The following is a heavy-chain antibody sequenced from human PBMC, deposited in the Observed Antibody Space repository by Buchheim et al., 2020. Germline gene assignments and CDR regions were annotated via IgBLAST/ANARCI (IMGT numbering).Heavy chain of an antibody. J-gene: IGHJ4*02. D-gene: IGHD2-2*01. Sequence: EVQLLESGGGLVQPGGSLRLSCAASGFTFSSYALNWVRQAPGKGLEWVSAISGSSYRTYYADSVKGRIPISRDISKYTLYLQMNRLGAEDTAVYYCAKGACSSTSCYAGGYFDNWGQGIL. CDR1: GFTFSSYA. CDR3: AKGACSSTSCYAGGYFDN. CDR2: ISGSSYRT. V-gene: IGHV3-23*01.